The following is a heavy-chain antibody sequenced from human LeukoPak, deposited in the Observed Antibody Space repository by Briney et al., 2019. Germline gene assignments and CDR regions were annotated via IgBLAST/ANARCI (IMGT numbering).Heavy chain of an antibody. V-gene: IGHV4-38-2*02. D-gene: IGHD2-15*01. CDR3: ARGSGGSCYDY. J-gene: IGHJ4*02. Sequence: PSETLSLTCTVSGYSISSGYYWGWIRQPPGKGLEWIGSIYHSGSTYHNPSLKSRVTISVDTSKNQFSLKLSSVTAADTAVYYCARGSGGSCYDYWGQGTLVTVSS. CDR1: GYSISSGYY. CDR2: IYHSGST.